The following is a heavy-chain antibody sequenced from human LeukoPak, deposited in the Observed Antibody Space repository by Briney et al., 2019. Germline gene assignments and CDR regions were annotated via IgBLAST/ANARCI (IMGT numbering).Heavy chain of an antibody. V-gene: IGHV4-30-2*01. D-gene: IGHD1-1*01. CDR3: ARAPSSTTLTGAFDI. J-gene: IGHJ3*02. CDR2: IYHSGST. Sequence: SQTLSLTCTVSGGSISSGGYYWSWIRQPPGKGLEWIGYIYHSGSTYYNPSLKSRVTISVDRSKNQFSLKLSSVTAADTAVYYCARAPSSTTLTGAFDIWGQGTMVTVSS. CDR1: GGSISSGGYY.